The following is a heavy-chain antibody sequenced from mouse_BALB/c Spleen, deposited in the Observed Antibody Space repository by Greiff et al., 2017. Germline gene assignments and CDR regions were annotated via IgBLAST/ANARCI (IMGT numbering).Heavy chain of an antibody. J-gene: IGHJ4*01. CDR1: GYSITSDYA. CDR3: ARSGYYRYDSAMDY. V-gene: IGHV3-2*02. Sequence: DVKLVESGPGLVKPSQSLSLTCTVTGYSITSDYAWNWIRQFPGNKLEWMGYISYSGSTSYNPSLKSRISITRDTSKNQFFLQLNSVTTEDTATYYCARSGYYRYDSAMDYWGQGTSVTVSS. D-gene: IGHD2-14*01. CDR2: ISYSGST.